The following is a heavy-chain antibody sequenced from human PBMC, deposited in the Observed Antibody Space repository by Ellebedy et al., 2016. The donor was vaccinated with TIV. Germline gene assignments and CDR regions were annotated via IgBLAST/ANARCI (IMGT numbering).Heavy chain of an antibody. D-gene: IGHD3-16*01. J-gene: IGHJ3*01. CDR3: VRDLVLGTYDS. Sequence: PGGSLRLSCAASGFSFSDHYMDWVRQAPGKGLEWVGRSRNKANSYSTEYAASVRGRFTISRDDSRNSLYLQINGLKTEDTAVYYCVRDLVLGTYDSWGRGTMVTVSS. V-gene: IGHV3-72*01. CDR1: GFSFSDHY. CDR2: SRNKANSYST.